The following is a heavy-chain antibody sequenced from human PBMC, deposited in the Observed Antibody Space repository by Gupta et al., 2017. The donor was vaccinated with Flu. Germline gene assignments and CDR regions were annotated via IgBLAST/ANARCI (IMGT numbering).Heavy chain of an antibody. CDR2: IKQDGSEK. V-gene: IGHV3-7*01. CDR3: ARDRQWQNY. D-gene: IGHD6-19*01. Sequence: MSWVRQAPGKGLEWVANIKQDGSEKYYVDSVKGRFTISRDNAKNSLYLQMNSLRAEDTAVYYCARDRQWQNYWGQGTLVTVSS. J-gene: IGHJ4*02.